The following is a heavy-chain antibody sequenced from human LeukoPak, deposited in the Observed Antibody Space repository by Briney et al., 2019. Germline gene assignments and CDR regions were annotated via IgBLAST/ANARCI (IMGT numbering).Heavy chain of an antibody. CDR1: GFNFSDYY. CDR3: ARQKRTFDY. CDR2: ISPNSYST. V-gene: IGHV3-11*01. Sequence: GGSLRLSCEASGFNFSDYYMTWIRQAPGKGLEWLSYISPNSYSTYYTASVRGRFTISRDNSKNSMYLQTNSLRAEDTALYYCARQKRTFDYWGRGTLVTVSS. J-gene: IGHJ4*02.